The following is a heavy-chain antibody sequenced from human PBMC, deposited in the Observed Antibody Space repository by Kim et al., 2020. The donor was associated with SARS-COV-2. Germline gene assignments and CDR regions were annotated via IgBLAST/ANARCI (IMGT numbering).Heavy chain of an antibody. CDR1: GGSISSSRYQ. Sequence: SETLSLTCIVSGGSISSSRYQWAWIRQPPGKGLEWIGNIDYSGGAYYNPSLKSRVTMSVDTSKNQFSLRLNSVTAADAALYFCARLTDNIYFPDASLLEIGWFDPWGQGILVTVSS. V-gene: IGHV4-39*01. D-gene: IGHD2-8*01. CDR3: ARLTDNIYFPDASLLEIGWFDP. CDR2: IDYSGGA. J-gene: IGHJ5*02.